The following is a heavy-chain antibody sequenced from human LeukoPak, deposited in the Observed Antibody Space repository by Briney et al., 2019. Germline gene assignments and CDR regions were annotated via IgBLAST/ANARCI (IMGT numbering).Heavy chain of an antibody. CDR2: IYYSGNT. V-gene: IGHV4-31*02. D-gene: IGHD2-2*01. CDR3: VRAPKHTNSWYYFDY. CDR1: GGSISSADYY. J-gene: IGHJ4*02. Sequence: SETLSLTCTVSGGSISSADYYWSWIRQHPGRGLEWIGYIYYSGNTYYNPSLKSRLTISVDTSKNQFSLKLSSVTAADTAVYYCVRAPKHTNSWYYFDYWGQGTLVSVSS.